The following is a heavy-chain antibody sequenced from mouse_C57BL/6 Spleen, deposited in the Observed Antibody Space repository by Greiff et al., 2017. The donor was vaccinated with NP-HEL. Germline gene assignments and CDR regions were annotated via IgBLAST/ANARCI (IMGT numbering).Heavy chain of an antibody. CDR1: GYTFTSYD. V-gene: IGHV1-85*01. CDR3: ARRQLSAWFAY. J-gene: IGHJ3*01. D-gene: IGHD3-2*02. Sequence: QVQLQQSGPELVKPGASVKLSCKASGYTFTSYDINWVKQRPGQGLEWIGWIYHRDGSTKYNEKFKGKATLTVDTSSSTAYMELHSLTSEDSAVYFCARRQLSAWFAYWGQVTLVTVSA. CDR2: IYHRDGST.